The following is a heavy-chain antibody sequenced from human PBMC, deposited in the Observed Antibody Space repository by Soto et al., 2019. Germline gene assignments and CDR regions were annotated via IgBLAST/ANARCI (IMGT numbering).Heavy chain of an antibody. Sequence: QITLKESGPTLVKPTQTLTLTCTFSGFSLSTSGVGVGWIRQPPGKALEWLALIYWDDDKRYSPSLKSRLTITKDTSKNEVVLTKTNRDPVDTATYYCAHNRRITIFGVVKGGGFDPWGQGTLVTVSS. J-gene: IGHJ5*02. D-gene: IGHD3-3*01. CDR2: IYWDDDK. V-gene: IGHV2-5*02. CDR3: AHNRRITIFGVVKGGGFDP. CDR1: GFSLSTSGVG.